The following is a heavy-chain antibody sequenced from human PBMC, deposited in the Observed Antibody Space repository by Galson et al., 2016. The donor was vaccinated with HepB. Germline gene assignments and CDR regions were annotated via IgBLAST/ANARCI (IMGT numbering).Heavy chain of an antibody. Sequence: SETLSLTCTVSGDSISSSKWWSWVRQTPGKGLEWIGEIYHSGSTNYNPSLESRVTISTDKSNNQFSLKLSSVTAADTAVYYCASYTGMIYGYGMDVWGQGTTVTVSS. D-gene: IGHD5-18*01. CDR3: ASYTGMIYGYGMDV. CDR2: IYHSGST. CDR1: GDSISSSKW. V-gene: IGHV4-4*02. J-gene: IGHJ6*02.